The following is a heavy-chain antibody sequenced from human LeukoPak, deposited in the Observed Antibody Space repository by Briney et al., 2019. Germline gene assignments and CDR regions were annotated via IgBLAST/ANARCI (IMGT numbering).Heavy chain of an antibody. J-gene: IGHJ3*01. Sequence: GGSLRLSCAASGFTFTNYAMSWFRQAPGKGLEWVSTITGGGVDTYYADSVKGRFTISRDNSKNTLHLQMNSLRAEDTAVYYCAKAPGKYSSNWGQGTMVTVSS. CDR3: AKAPGKYSSN. D-gene: IGHD5-18*01. CDR1: GFTFTNYA. CDR2: ITGGGVDT. V-gene: IGHV3-23*01.